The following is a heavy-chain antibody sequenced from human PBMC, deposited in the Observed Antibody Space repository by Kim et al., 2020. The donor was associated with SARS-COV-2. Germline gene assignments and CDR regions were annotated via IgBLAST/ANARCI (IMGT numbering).Heavy chain of an antibody. CDR1: DGSISSYY. CDR3: ARHLWTSSSGWPFDY. D-gene: IGHD6-19*01. J-gene: IGHJ4*02. V-gene: IGHV4-59*08. CDR2: IYYSGDT. Sequence: SETLSLTCTVSDGSISSYYWSWIRQPPGKGLEWIGYIYYSGDTNYNPSLKSRVTMSVDTSENQFSLRLTSVTAADTAVYYCARHLWTSSSGWPFDYWGQGTLVTVS.